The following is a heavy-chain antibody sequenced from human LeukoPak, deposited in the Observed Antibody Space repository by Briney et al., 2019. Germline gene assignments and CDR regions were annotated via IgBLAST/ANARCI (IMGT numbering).Heavy chain of an antibody. Sequence: KPGGPLRLSCAASGFTFSSYSMNWVRQAPGQGLELVSSISSSSSYIYYADSVKGRLTISRVNAKNSLYLQMNSLRAEDKTVYYYARAELPHYGGQGTLVTVSS. J-gene: IGHJ4*02. CDR3: ARAELPHY. D-gene: IGHD1-7*01. CDR1: GFTFSSYS. V-gene: IGHV3-21*01. CDR2: ISSSSSYI.